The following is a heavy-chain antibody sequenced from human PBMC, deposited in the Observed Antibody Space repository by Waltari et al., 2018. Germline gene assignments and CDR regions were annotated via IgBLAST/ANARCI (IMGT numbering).Heavy chain of an antibody. CDR1: GGSIRSYY. CDR3: ARGIRSGVSP. V-gene: IGHV4-59*01. J-gene: IGHJ5*02. CDR2: IYYSGST. D-gene: IGHD2-8*01. Sequence: QVQLQESGPGLVKPSETLSITCTVPGGSIRSYYWSWIRQPPGKGLEWIGYIYYSGSTNYNPSLKSRVTISVDTSKNQFSLKLSAVTAADTAVYYCARGIRSGVSPWGQGTLVTVSS.